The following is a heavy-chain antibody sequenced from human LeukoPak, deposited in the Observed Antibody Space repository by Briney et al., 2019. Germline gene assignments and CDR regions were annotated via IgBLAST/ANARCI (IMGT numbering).Heavy chain of an antibody. D-gene: IGHD6-19*01. Sequence: ASVKISCKVSGYTFTDYYMQWVQQAPGKGLEWMGLVDPEDGETIYAEKFQGRVTITADTSTDTADMELSSLRSEDTAVYYCAILIVAGTHFDYWGQGTLVTVSS. CDR1: GYTFTDYY. CDR3: AILIVAGTHFDY. V-gene: IGHV1-69-2*01. J-gene: IGHJ4*02. CDR2: VDPEDGET.